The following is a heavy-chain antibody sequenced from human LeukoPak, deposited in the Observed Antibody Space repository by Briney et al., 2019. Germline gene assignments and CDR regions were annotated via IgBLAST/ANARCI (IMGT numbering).Heavy chain of an antibody. D-gene: IGHD2/OR15-2a*01. CDR1: GGSFSGYY. V-gene: IGHV4-34*01. CDR3: ASQEGTAIVNGARWYYYYMDV. Sequence: SETLSLTCAVYGGSFSGYYWSWIRQPPGKGLEWIGEINHSGSTNYNPSLKSRVTISVDTSKNQFSLKLSSVTAADTAVYYCASQEGTAIVNGARWYYYYMDVWGKGTTVTVSS. CDR2: INHSGST. J-gene: IGHJ6*03.